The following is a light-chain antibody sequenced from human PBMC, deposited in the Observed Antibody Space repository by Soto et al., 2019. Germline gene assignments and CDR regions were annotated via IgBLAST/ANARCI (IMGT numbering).Light chain of an antibody. J-gene: IGKJ5*01. CDR2: KAS. Sequence: DIQMTQSPSTLSASVGDRVTITCRASQSISSWLAWYQQKPGKAPKSLIYKASSLESGVPSRFSGSGSGTEFTHTISSLQSDDFATYYCQQYLSYPITFGQGTRLEIK. CDR3: QQYLSYPIT. V-gene: IGKV1-5*03. CDR1: QSISSW.